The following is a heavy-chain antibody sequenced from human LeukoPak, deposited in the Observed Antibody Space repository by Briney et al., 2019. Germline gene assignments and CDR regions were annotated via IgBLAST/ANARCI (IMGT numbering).Heavy chain of an antibody. J-gene: IGHJ4*02. CDR3: ARQYSSEFDY. D-gene: IGHD6-19*01. CDR1: GFTFSRFG. CDR2: IRYDGSDK. V-gene: IGHV3-30*02. Sequence: GGSLRLSCAASGFTFSRFGMHWVRRAPGKGLEWVALIRYDGSDKYYADSVRGRFTISRDNSKNTFYLQMDSLRTDDTAVYYCARQYSSEFDYWGQGTLVTVSS.